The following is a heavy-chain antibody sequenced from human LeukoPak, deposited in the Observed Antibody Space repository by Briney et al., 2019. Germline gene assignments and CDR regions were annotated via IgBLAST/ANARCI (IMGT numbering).Heavy chain of an antibody. V-gene: IGHV1-8*03. J-gene: IGHJ6*03. D-gene: IGHD2-2*01. CDR3: ARVGCSSTSCYGPYYYYYMDV. CDR2: MNPNSGNT. CDR1: GYTFTSYD. Sequence: ASVKVSCKASGYTFTSYDISWVRQATGQGLEWMGWMNPNSGNTGYAQKFQGRVTITRNTSISTAYMELSSLRSEDTAVYYCARVGCSSTSCYGPYYYYYMDVWGKGTTVTVSS.